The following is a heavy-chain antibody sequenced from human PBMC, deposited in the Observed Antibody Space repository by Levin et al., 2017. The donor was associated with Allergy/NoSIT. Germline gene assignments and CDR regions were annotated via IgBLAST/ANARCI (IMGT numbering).Heavy chain of an antibody. J-gene: IGHJ4*02. CDR3: ARVRYDDYNFDY. Sequence: PSETLSLTCTVSGASITSGDYYWSWIRQPPGKGLEWIAHIYYSGSTYYRPSLKSRVAMSVDTSKNLFSLKLSSVTAADTAMYYCARVRYDDYNFDYWGQGTLVTVSS. V-gene: IGHV4-30-4*01. CDR2: IYYSGST. CDR1: GASITSGDYY. D-gene: IGHD4-17*01.